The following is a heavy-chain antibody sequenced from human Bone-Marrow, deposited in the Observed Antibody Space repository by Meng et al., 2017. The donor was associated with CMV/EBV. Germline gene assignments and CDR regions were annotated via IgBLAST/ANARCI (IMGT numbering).Heavy chain of an antibody. CDR1: GFTFSSYA. D-gene: IGHD2/OR15-2a*01. Sequence: GGSLRLSCAASGFTFSSYAMHWVRQAPGKGLEWVAVISYDGSNKYYADSVKGRFTISRDNSKNTLYLQMNSLRAEDTAVYYCARDKKHGHPGSQYYYYYGMDVWGQGTTVTVSS. CDR3: ARDKKHGHPGSQYYYYYGMDV. CDR2: ISYDGSNK. J-gene: IGHJ6*02. V-gene: IGHV3-30*04.